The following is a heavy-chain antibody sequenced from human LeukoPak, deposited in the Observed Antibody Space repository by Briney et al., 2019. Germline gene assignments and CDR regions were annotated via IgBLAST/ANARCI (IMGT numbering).Heavy chain of an antibody. V-gene: IGHV3-64*01. CDR3: ASSFPDYYDSSGLPNDY. Sequence: GGSLRLSCAASGFTFSSYAMHWVRQAPGKGLEYVSAISSNGGSTYYANSVKGRFTISRDNSKNTLYLQMGSLRAEDMAVYYCASSFPDYYDSSGLPNDYWGQGTLVTVSS. CDR2: ISSNGGST. D-gene: IGHD3-22*01. J-gene: IGHJ4*02. CDR1: GFTFSSYA.